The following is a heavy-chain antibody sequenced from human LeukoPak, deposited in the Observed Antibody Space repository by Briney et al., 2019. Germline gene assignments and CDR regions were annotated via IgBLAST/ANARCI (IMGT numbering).Heavy chain of an antibody. D-gene: IGHD4-17*01. CDR2: IYYSGST. CDR1: GGSISSYY. J-gene: IGHJ2*01. Sequence: SETLSLTCTVSGGSISSYYWSWIRQPPGKGLEWIGYIYYSGSTNYNPSLKSRVTISVDTSKNQFSLKLSSVTAADTAVYYCAGLRLNDYGDASWYFDLWGRGTLVTVSS. CDR3: AGLRLNDYGDASWYFDL. V-gene: IGHV4-59*08.